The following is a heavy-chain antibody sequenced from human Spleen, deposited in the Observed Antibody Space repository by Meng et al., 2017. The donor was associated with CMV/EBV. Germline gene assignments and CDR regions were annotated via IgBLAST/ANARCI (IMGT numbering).Heavy chain of an antibody. J-gene: IGHJ6*02. CDR1: GGTFSSYA. CDR3: ARADFWSGYGLAV. Sequence: ASVKVSCKASGGTFSSYAISWVRQAPGQGLEWMGWINPNSGGTNFVQKFQGRVTMTLATSISTVFMELSRLRSDDTAMYFCARADFWSGYGLAVWGQGTTVTVSS. CDR2: INPNSGGT. D-gene: IGHD3-3*01. V-gene: IGHV1-2*02.